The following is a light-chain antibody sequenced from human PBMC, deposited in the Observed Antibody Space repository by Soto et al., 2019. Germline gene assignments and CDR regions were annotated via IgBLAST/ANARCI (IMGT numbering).Light chain of an antibody. V-gene: IGKV3-20*01. Sequence: EIVLTQSPGTLSLSPGERATLSCRASQSVSSSYLDWYQQKPGQAPRLLIYGASSRATGIPDRFSGSGSGTEFTLTISRLEPEDFALYYCQQYGSSPPITFGQGTRLEIK. CDR3: QQYGSSPPIT. J-gene: IGKJ5*01. CDR1: QSVSSSY. CDR2: GAS.